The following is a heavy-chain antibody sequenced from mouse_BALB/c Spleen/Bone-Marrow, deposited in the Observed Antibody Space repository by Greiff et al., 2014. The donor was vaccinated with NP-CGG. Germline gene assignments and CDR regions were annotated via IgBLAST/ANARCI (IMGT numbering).Heavy chain of an antibody. D-gene: IGHD2-14*01. CDR3: ASYRCGWYFDV. Sequence: VQLQQSGAELVKPGASVKLSCTASGFNIKDTYLHWVKQRPEQGLDWIGRIDPAIFTKYDPKFQGKATITADTSSNTAYLHLSSLTPEDTAVYYCASYRCGWYFDVWGAGTTVTVSA. V-gene: IGHV14-3*02. CDR1: GFNIKDTY. J-gene: IGHJ1*01. CDR2: IDPAIFT.